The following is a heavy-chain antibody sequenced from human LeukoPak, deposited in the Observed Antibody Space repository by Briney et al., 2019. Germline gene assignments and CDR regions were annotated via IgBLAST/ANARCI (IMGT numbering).Heavy chain of an antibody. J-gene: IGHJ5*02. CDR2: MNPNSGNT. Sequence: GASVKVSCKASGYTFTSYDINWVRQATGQGLEWMGWMNPNSGNTGYAQKFQGRVTITRNTSISTAYMELSSLRSEDTAVYYCARVSRDISGYSSLNHWGQGTLVTVSS. D-gene: IGHD3-22*01. V-gene: IGHV1-8*03. CDR3: ARVSRDISGYSSLNH. CDR1: GYTFTSYD.